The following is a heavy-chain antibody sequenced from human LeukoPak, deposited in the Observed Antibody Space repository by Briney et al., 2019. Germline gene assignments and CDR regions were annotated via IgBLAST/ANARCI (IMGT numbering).Heavy chain of an antibody. CDR3: ARDRTDYGDYYYYGMDV. J-gene: IGHJ6*02. Sequence: ASVKASCKASGYTFTSYYMHWVRQAPGQGLEWMGIINPSGGSTSYAQKFQGRVTMTRDTSTSTVYMELSSLRSEDTAVYYCARDRTDYGDYYYYGMDVWGQGTTVTVSS. CDR1: GYTFTSYY. CDR2: INPSGGST. D-gene: IGHD4-17*01. V-gene: IGHV1-46*01.